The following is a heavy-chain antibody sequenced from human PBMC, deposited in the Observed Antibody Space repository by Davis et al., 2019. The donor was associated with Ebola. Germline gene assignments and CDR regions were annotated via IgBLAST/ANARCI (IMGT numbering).Heavy chain of an antibody. D-gene: IGHD3-10*01. Sequence: GSLRLSCGVSGGSISSNHWWRWVRPPPGKGLEWIGEIYHSGTTNYNPSLKSRVTISVDKSKNQFSLKLSSVTAADTAVYYCARAMVTMVSFAFDIWGQGTVVTVSA. CDR1: GGSISSNHW. CDR2: IYHSGTT. CDR3: ARAMVTMVSFAFDI. J-gene: IGHJ3*02. V-gene: IGHV4-4*02.